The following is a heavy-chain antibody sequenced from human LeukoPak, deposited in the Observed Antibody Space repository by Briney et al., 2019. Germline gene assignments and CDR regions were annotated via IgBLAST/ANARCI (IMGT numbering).Heavy chain of an antibody. D-gene: IGHD1-26*01. CDR2: ISSSSSYI. CDR3: ARGATDTTRWFGP. V-gene: IGHV3-21*01. Sequence: GGSLRLSCAASGFTFSSYSMNWVRQAPGKGLEWVSSISSSSSYIYYADSVKGRFTISRDNAKNSLYLQMNDLRAEDTAAYYCARGATDTTRWFGPWGQGTLVTVSS. CDR1: GFTFSSYS. J-gene: IGHJ5*02.